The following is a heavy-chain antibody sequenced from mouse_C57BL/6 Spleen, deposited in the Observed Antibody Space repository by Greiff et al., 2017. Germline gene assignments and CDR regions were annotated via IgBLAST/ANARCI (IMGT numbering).Heavy chain of an antibody. CDR1: GYSFTSYY. J-gene: IGHJ4*01. V-gene: IGHV1-66*01. D-gene: IGHD1-1*01. CDR2: IYPGSGNT. Sequence: VQLQESGPELVKPGASVKISCKASGYSFTSYYIHWVKQRPGQGLEWIGWIYPGSGNTKYNEKFKGKATLTEDTSSSTAYMQLSSLTSEDSAVYYCARRPTVVADYAMDYWGQGTSVTVSS. CDR3: ARRPTVVADYAMDY.